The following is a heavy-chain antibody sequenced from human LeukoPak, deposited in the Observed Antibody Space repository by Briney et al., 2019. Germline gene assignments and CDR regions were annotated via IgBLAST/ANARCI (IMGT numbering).Heavy chain of an antibody. D-gene: IGHD6-13*01. Sequence: GGSLRLSCAASGFTFSSYTMNWVRQAPGKGLEWVSSISSSSTYINYADSLRGRFTISRDDARSSLYLQMNSLRAEDTAVYYCARDSWVDVWGKGTTVTVSS. CDR1: GFTFSSYT. V-gene: IGHV3-21*01. CDR2: ISSSSTYI. J-gene: IGHJ6*04. CDR3: ARDSWVDV.